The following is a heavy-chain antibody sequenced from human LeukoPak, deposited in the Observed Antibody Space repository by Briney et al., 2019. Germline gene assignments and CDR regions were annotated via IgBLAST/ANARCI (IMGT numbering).Heavy chain of an antibody. CDR2: VNPSSGIA. CDR3: ARGNARSWYFLY. D-gene: IGHD6-13*01. CDR1: GYTFSDYY. Sequence: ASVRVSCKASGYTFSDYYMHWVRQAPGQGPEWMGRVNPSSGIANDAQRFQGRVTMTRDTSISTAYMELSGLTSDDTALYYCARGNARSWYFLYWGQGTLVTVSS. V-gene: IGHV1-2*06. J-gene: IGHJ4*02.